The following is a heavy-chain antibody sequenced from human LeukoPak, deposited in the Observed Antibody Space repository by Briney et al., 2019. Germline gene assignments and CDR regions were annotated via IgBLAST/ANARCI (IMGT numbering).Heavy chain of an antibody. D-gene: IGHD5-24*01. J-gene: IGHJ4*02. CDR1: GFTVSSNY. Sequence: GGSLRLSCAASGFTVSSNYMSWVRQAPGKGPEWVSVIYSGGTTYYSDSVRGRFTISRDNSKNTLYLQMNSLTADDTAVYYCARIDGSDDYWGQGTLVTVSS. CDR2: IYSGGTT. V-gene: IGHV3-53*01. CDR3: ARIDGSDDY.